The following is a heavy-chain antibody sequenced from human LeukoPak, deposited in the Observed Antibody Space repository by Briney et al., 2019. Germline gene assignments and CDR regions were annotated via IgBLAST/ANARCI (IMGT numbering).Heavy chain of an antibody. CDR3: ASGRGY. D-gene: IGHD3-10*01. CDR1: GSTFSSYG. Sequence: SGGSLRLSCAASGSTFSSYGMHWVRQAPGKGLEWVAVISYDGSNKYYADSVKGRFTISRDNSKNTLYLQLNSLRAEDTAVYYCASGRGYWGQGTLVTVSS. CDR2: ISYDGSNK. V-gene: IGHV3-30*03. J-gene: IGHJ4*02.